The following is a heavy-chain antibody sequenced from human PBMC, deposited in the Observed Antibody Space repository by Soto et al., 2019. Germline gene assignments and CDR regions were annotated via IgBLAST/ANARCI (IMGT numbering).Heavy chain of an antibody. CDR2: ISGSGGST. D-gene: IGHD6-19*01. CDR1: GFTFSTYA. CDR3: AKTSSGWHARYYYYGMDV. J-gene: IGHJ6*02. V-gene: IGHV3-23*01. Sequence: GGSLRLSCAASGFTFSTYAMSWVRHSPGKGLEWVSGISGSGGSTYYADSVKGRFTISRDNSKNTLYLQMNSLRAEDTAVYYCAKTSSGWHARYYYYGMDVLGQGTSVIVS.